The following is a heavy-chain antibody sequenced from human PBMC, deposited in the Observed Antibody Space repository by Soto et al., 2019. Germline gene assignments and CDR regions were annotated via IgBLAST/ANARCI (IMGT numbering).Heavy chain of an antibody. J-gene: IGHJ4*02. V-gene: IGHV4-4*02. CDR1: GDSISSPNW. CDR2: MFASGTS. Sequence: QVQLQESGPGLVKPSQTLSLTCAVSGDSISSPNWWRWYRQPPGKGLELIGEMFASGTSNYNPSLNGRVTISLDTSKNRFSLKLTSLAAADTAIYYCAREGFDHRPDYWGQGIPVTVSS. CDR3: AREGFDHRPDY.